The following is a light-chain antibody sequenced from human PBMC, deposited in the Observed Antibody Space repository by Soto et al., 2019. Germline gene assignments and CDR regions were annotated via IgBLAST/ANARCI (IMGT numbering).Light chain of an antibody. Sequence: QSALTQPASVSGSPGQSITISCTGTSSDVGGYDYVSWYQQHPGKAPKLVIYNVSNRPSGISNRFSGSKSGNTASLTISGXXXXXXADXXXSSYTSISTVVFGGGTKVTVL. V-gene: IGLV2-14*03. J-gene: IGLJ2*01. CDR2: NVS. CDR1: SSDVGGYDY. CDR3: SSYTSISTVV.